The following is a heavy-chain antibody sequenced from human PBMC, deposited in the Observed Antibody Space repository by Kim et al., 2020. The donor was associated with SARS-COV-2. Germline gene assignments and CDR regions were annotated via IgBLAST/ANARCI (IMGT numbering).Heavy chain of an antibody. J-gene: IGHJ4*02. CDR2: ISSSSSNT. V-gene: IGHV3-21*04. CDR1: GFTFSSYS. Sequence: GGSLRLSCAASGFTFSSYSMNWVRQAPGKGPEWVSLISSSSSNTYYADSVKGRFTISRDNAKNSLYLQMNSLRAEDTAVYYCAKSHGYYSNTSCYGDYWGQGTLVTVSS. CDR3: AKSHGYYSNTSCYGDY. D-gene: IGHD2-2*01.